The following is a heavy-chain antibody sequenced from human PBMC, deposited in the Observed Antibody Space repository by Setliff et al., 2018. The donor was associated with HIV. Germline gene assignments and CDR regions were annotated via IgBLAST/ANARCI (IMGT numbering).Heavy chain of an antibody. CDR3: ARGPRVSAAVVETPSAY. V-gene: IGHV4-34*01. CDR1: GGSFSAYY. CDR2: IDHTGSA. J-gene: IGHJ4*02. Sequence: PSETLSLTCVVYGGSFSAYYWTWIRQSPHKGLEWVGEIDHTGSAYYNPSLTSRVTISVDTSKNRFSLELSSVTAADTALYYCARGPRVSAAVVETPSAYWGQGTRVTVSS. D-gene: IGHD6-19*01.